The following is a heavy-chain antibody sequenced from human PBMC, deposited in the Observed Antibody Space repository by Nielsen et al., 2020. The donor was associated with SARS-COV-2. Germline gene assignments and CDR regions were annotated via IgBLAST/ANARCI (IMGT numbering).Heavy chain of an antibody. J-gene: IGHJ4*02. D-gene: IGHD6-13*01. Sequence: GGSLRLSCAASGFTFSSYAMHWVRQAPGKGLEWVAVISYDGSNKYYADSVKGRFTISRDNSKNTLYLQMNSLRAEDTAVYYCARDIYSSSWYYFDYWGQGTLVTVSS. CDR1: GFTFSSYA. CDR3: ARDIYSSSWYYFDY. V-gene: IGHV3-30*04. CDR2: ISYDGSNK.